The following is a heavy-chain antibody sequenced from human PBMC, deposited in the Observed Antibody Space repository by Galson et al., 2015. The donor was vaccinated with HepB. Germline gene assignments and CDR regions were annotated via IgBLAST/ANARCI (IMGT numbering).Heavy chain of an antibody. V-gene: IGHV3-30*03. CDR1: GITFSSNG. J-gene: IGHJ6*02. D-gene: IGHD2-2*01. CDR2: ISYDGSKK. Sequence: SLRLSCAASGITFSSNGMHWVRQAPGKGLEWVAVISYDGSKKYYADSVKGRFTISRDNSKNTLYLQMNSLRAEDTAVYYCARGGYCSSSSCYLFDYYYGMDVWGQGTTVTVSS. CDR3: ARGGYCSSSSCYLFDYYYGMDV.